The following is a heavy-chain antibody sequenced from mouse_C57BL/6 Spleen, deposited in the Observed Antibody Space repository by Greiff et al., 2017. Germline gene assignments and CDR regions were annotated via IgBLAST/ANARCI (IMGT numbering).Heavy chain of an antibody. CDR3: ARAYSNYEEYAMDY. V-gene: IGHV2-6*03. D-gene: IGHD2-5*01. CDR2: IWSDGST. CDR1: GFSLTSYG. Sequence: VMLVESGPGLVAPSQSLSITCTVSGFSLTSYGVHWVRQPPGKGLEWLVVIWSDGSTTYNSALKSRLSISKDNSKSQVFLKMNSLQTDDTAMYYCARAYSNYEEYAMDYWGQGTSVTVSS. J-gene: IGHJ4*01.